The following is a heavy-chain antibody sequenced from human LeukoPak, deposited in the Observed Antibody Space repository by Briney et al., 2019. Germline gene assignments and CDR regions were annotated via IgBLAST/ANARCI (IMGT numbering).Heavy chain of an antibody. J-gene: IGHJ4*02. CDR2: IIPIFGTP. D-gene: IGHD4-23*01. V-gene: IGHV1-69*05. CDR3: ARSTSVVNPPWYYFDY. CDR1: GGTFSRYA. Sequence: SVKVSCKASGGTFSRYAISWVRQAPGQGLEWMGGIIPIFGTPNYAQKFQGRVTVTTDESTSTACMELSSLRSEDTAVYYCARSTSVVNPPWYYFDYWGQGSLVTVSS.